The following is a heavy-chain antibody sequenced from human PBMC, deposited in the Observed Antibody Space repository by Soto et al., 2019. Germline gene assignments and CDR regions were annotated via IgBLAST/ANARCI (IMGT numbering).Heavy chain of an antibody. CDR2: IYSGGST. V-gene: IGHV3-53*02. CDR1: GFTVSSNY. CDR3: ARSGYDYVWGSYRTYYFDY. J-gene: IGHJ4*02. D-gene: IGHD3-16*02. Sequence: EVQLVETGGGLIQPGGSLRLSCAASGFTVSSNYMSWVRQAPGKGLEWVSVIYSGGSTYYADSVKARFTISRDNSKNTLYLQMNSLRAEDTAVYYCARSGYDYVWGSYRTYYFDYWGQGTLVTVSS.